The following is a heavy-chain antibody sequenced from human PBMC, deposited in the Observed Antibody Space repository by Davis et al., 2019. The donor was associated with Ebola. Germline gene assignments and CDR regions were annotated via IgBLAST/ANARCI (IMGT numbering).Heavy chain of an antibody. CDR1: GFTFRSYD. V-gene: IGHV3-13*01. J-gene: IGHJ4*02. D-gene: IGHD7-27*01. CDR2: IGMAGDT. CDR3: ATDNWGPAL. Sequence: PGGSLRLSCAASGFTFRSYDMHWVRQATGKGLEWVSAIGMAGDTYYPGSVKGRFTISRDNAKKSLYLEMNSLRAEDTAVYYCATDNWGPALWGQGTLLTVSS.